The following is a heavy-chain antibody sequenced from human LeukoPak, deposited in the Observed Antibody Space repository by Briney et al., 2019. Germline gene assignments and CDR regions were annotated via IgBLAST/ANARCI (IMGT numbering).Heavy chain of an antibody. V-gene: IGHV3-66*02. Sequence: GGSLRLSCAASGFTVSSNCMSWVRQAPGKGLEWVSVIYSGGSTYYADSVKGRFAISRDNSKNTLYLQMNSLRAEDTAVYYCARGTTLAVLGYWGQGTLVTVSS. CDR3: ARGTTLAVLGY. J-gene: IGHJ4*02. D-gene: IGHD2/OR15-2a*01. CDR2: IYSGGST. CDR1: GFTVSSNC.